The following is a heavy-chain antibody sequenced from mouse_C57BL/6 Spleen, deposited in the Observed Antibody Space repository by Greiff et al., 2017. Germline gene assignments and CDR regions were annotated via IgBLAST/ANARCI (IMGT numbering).Heavy chain of an antibody. CDR1: GYAFSSYW. CDR2: IYPGDGDT. CDR3: ARSGVYGNYDYFDY. V-gene: IGHV1-80*01. Sequence: VQRVESGPELVKPGASVKISCKASGYAFSSYWMNWVKQRPGKGLEWIGQIYPGDGDTNYNGKFKGKATLTADKSSSTAYMQLSSLTSEDSAVYFCARSGVYGNYDYFDYWGQGTTLTVSS. J-gene: IGHJ2*01. D-gene: IGHD2-1*01.